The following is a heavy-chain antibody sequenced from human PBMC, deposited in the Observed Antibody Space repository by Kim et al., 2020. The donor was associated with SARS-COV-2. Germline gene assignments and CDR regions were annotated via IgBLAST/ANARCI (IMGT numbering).Heavy chain of an antibody. CDR2: IIPIFGNA. CDR1: GGTFSSYA. CDR3: ARGLGSSPFDP. V-gene: IGHV1-69*13. D-gene: IGHD2-2*01. Sequence: SVKVSCKASGGTFSSYAISWVRQAPGQGLEWMGGIIPIFGNANYVMKFQGRVTITADESTSSAYMEVSSLSSVDTAVYYCARGLGSSPFDPWGQGTLVTVSS. J-gene: IGHJ5*02.